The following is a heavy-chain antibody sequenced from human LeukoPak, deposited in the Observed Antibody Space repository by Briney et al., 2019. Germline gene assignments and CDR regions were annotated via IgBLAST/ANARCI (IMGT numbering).Heavy chain of an antibody. V-gene: IGHV1-2*02. Sequence: ASVKVSCKASGYTFTGYFIHWVRQAPGQGLEWMGGINPNNGGTKYAQKFQDRVTMTRDTSISTAYMELSRLRSDDTAVYYCARDERYDSSGYPFDYWGQGTLVTVSS. D-gene: IGHD3-22*01. J-gene: IGHJ4*02. CDR2: INPNNGGT. CDR3: ARDERYDSSGYPFDY. CDR1: GYTFTGYF.